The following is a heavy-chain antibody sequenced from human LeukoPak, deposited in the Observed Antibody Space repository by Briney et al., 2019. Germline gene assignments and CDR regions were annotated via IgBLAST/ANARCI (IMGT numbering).Heavy chain of an antibody. CDR1: DYSISSGYY. CDR2: IYHSGST. V-gene: IGHV4-38-2*02. D-gene: IGHD3-3*01. Sequence: SETLSLTCTVSDYSISSGYYCGWIRQPPGEGLEWIGSIYHSGSTYYNPSLKSRVSISVDTSKNQFSLKLSSVTAADTAVYYCARQEWSGSDYFDYWGQGTLVTVSS. J-gene: IGHJ4*02. CDR3: ARQEWSGSDYFDY.